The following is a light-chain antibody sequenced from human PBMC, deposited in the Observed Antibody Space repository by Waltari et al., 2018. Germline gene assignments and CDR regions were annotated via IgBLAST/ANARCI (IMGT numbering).Light chain of an antibody. J-gene: IGKJ4*01. CDR3: MQARQPPYT. V-gene: IGKV1-9*01. CDR2: AAS. Sequence: DIQLTQSPSFLSASVGDRVTITCRASQGISSYLAWYQHQPGEAPKLLISAASTLQSGVPSRFSGSGSGTYFTLKISRVEAEDVGVYYCMQARQPPYTFGGGTKVEIK. CDR1: QGISSY.